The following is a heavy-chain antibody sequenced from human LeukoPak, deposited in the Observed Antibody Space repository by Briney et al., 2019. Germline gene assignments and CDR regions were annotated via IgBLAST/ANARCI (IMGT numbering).Heavy chain of an antibody. CDR2: ISYDGSNK. V-gene: IGHV3-30-3*01. CDR3: ARDEISYDSSGYYFY. D-gene: IGHD3-22*01. J-gene: IGHJ4*02. CDR1: GFTFSSYA. Sequence: GGSLRLSCAASGFTFSSYATHWVRQAPGKGLEWVAVISYDGSNKYYADSVKGRFTISRDNSKNTLYLQMNSLRAEDTAVYYCARDEISYDSSGYYFYWGQGTLVTVSS.